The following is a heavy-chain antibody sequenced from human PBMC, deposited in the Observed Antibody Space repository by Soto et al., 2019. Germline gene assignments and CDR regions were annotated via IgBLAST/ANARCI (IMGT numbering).Heavy chain of an antibody. CDR2: IYYSGST. CDR3: ARAEGYYDFWSGYIAYYGMDV. D-gene: IGHD3-3*01. Sequence: SETLSLTCTVSGGSISSYYWSWIRQPPGKGLEWIGYIYYSGSTNYNPSLKSRVTISVDTSKNQFSLKMSSVTAADTAVYYCARAEGYYDFWSGYIAYYGMDVWGQGTTVTVSS. V-gene: IGHV4-59*01. CDR1: GGSISSYY. J-gene: IGHJ6*02.